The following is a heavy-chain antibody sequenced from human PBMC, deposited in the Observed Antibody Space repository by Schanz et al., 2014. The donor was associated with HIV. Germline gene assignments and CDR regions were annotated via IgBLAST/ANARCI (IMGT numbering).Heavy chain of an antibody. CDR1: GYTFSHYG. V-gene: IGHV1-8*02. J-gene: IGHJ4*02. D-gene: IGHD1-26*01. CDR3: ASLVGATGLELDY. Sequence: QVQLVQSGAEVKKPGASVRVSCKASGYTFSHYGITWVRQAPGQGPEWMGWISAYNGNTNYAQKFQGRVTMTRNTSISTAYMELSSLRSEDTAVYYCASLVGATGLELDYWGQGTLVTVSS. CDR2: ISAYNGNT.